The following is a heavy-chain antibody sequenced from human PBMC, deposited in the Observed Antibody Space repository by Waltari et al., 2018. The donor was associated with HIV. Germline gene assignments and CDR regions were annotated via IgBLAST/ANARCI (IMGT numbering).Heavy chain of an antibody. CDR1: GFDFNDYD. V-gene: IGHV3-21*02. Sequence: EVQLVESGGGVVKPGESLGLSSVASGFDFNDYDIHWVRQAPGKGLGWLSSITGSNRGIYYAYSVRGRFIISRDKEKNEVYLVMNYLRGDETDVYYCARDLRRMGRGVILDHWGRGTLVTVSS. D-gene: IGHD3-10*01. CDR3: ARDLRRMGRGVILDH. CDR2: ITGSNRGI. J-gene: IGHJ4*02.